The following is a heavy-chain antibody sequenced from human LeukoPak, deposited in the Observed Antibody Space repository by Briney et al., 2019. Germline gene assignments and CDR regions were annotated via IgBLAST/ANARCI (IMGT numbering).Heavy chain of an antibody. J-gene: IGHJ5*02. CDR2: ITGGHYAT. D-gene: IGHD4-17*01. V-gene: IGHV3-23*01. CDR3: TKDPNGDYIGAFDP. CDR1: GFSFSSFA. Sequence: GGSPRLSCAASGFSFSSFAMTWVRQAPGKRLEWVSSITGGHYATYNTDSVKGRFTISRDNSKNTLYLQTNSLRADDTAIYYCTKDPNGDYIGAFDPWGQGTLVTVSS.